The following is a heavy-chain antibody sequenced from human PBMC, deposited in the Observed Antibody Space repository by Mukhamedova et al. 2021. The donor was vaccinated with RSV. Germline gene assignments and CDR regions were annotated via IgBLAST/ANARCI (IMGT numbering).Heavy chain of an antibody. V-gene: IGHV4-61*02. CDR2: IYTSGST. CDR1: GSYY. CDR3: ARDHCGGDCYPSGSAFDI. D-gene: IGHD2-21*02. J-gene: IGHJ3*02. Sequence: GSYYWSWIRQPAGKGLEWIGRIYTSGSTNYNPSLKSRVTISVDTSKNQFSLKLSSVTAADTAVYYCARDHCGGDCYPSGSAFDIWG.